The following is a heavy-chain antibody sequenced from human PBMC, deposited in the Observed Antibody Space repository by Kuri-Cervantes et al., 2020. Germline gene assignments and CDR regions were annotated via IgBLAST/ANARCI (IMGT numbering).Heavy chain of an antibody. CDR2: IYSGGST. J-gene: IGHJ4*02. CDR3: ARENDYVWGSCDY. CDR1: GFTVSSNY. V-gene: IGHV3-53*01. Sequence: GESLKISCAASGFTVSSNYMSWVRQAPGKGLEWVSVIYSGGSTYYADSVKGRFTISRDNSKNTLYLQMNSLRAEDTAVYYCARENDYVWGSCDYWGQGTLVTVSS. D-gene: IGHD3-16*01.